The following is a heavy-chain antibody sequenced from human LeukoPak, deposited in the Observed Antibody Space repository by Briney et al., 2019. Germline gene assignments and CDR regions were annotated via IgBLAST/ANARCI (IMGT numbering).Heavy chain of an antibody. D-gene: IGHD1-7*01. CDR2: IYHSGIT. J-gene: IGHJ4*02. CDR1: GGSVSSGRYY. CDR3: ARDLGPNRELPFDY. V-gene: IGHV4-61*01. Sequence: PSETLSLTCTVSGGSVSSGRYYWSWIRQPPGKGLEWNGYIYHSGITYYNPSLKSRVTISVVTSKNQFSLKLSSVTAADTAVYSCARDLGPNRELPFDYWGQGTLVTVSS.